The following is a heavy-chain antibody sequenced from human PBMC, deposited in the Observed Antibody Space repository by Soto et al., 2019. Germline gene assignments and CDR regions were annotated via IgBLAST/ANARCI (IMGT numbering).Heavy chain of an antibody. CDR2: IWYDGSNK. Sequence: XGSRRLSCAASGFTFISYGMHWVRQAPGKGLEWVAVIWYDGSNKYYADSVKGRFTISRDNSKNTLYLQMNSLRAEDTAVYYCARVFGVTYFDYWGQGSLVTVSA. V-gene: IGHV3-33*01. D-gene: IGHD3-3*01. CDR3: ARVFGVTYFDY. J-gene: IGHJ4*02. CDR1: GFTFISYG.